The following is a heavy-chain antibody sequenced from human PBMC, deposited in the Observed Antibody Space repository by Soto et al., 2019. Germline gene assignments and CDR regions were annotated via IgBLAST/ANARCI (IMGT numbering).Heavy chain of an antibody. Sequence: SQTLSLTCAISGDSVSSNSAAWNWIRQSPSRGLEWLGRTYYRSKWYNDYAVSVKSRITINPDTSKNQFSLQLNSVTPEDTAVYYCARDSWELNYSSSGAATQYYYYYYMGVWGKGTTFTVSS. CDR2: TYYRSKWYN. J-gene: IGHJ6*03. CDR3: ARDSWELNYSSSGAATQYYYYYYMGV. D-gene: IGHD6-6*01. CDR1: GDSVSSNSAA. V-gene: IGHV6-1*01.